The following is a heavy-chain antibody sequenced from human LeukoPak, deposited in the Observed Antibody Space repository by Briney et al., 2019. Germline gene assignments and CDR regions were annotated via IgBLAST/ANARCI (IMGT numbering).Heavy chain of an antibody. CDR1: GFTFSSYG. CDR2: ISGSGGST. V-gene: IGHV3-23*01. D-gene: IGHD3-10*01. Sequence: AGGSLRLSCAASGFTFSSYGMSWVRQAPGKGLEWVSAISGSGGSTYYADSVKGRFTISRDNSKNTLYLQMNSQRAEDTAVYYCAKKSASGVTMVRGVNWGFKWYFDYWGQGTLVTVSS. CDR3: AKKSASGVTMVRGVNWGFKWYFDY. J-gene: IGHJ4*02.